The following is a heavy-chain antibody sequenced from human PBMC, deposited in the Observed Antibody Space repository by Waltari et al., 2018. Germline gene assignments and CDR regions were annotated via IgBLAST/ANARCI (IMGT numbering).Heavy chain of an antibody. D-gene: IGHD2-21*01. V-gene: IGHV3-21*01. CDR2: ISRSSSYL. Sequence: EVQLVESGGGLVKPGGSLRLSCAASGFTFSSYSMNWVRQAPGKGLEWVSSISRSSSYLYYADSVKGRFTISRDNAKNALYLQMNSLRAEDTAVYYCARDQRRGGDYYYYGMDVWGQGTTVTVSS. J-gene: IGHJ6*02. CDR1: GFTFSSYS. CDR3: ARDQRRGGDYYYYGMDV.